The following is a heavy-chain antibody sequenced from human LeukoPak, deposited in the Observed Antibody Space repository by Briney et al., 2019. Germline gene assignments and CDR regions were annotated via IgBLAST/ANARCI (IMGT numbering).Heavy chain of an antibody. J-gene: IGHJ4*02. V-gene: IGHV4-39*07. CDR2: IYYSGST. D-gene: IGHD1-14*01. Sequence: SETLSLTCTVSGGSISSGSYYWGWIRQPPGKGLEWIGNIYYSGSTYYNPSLKSRVSISVDTSKNQFSLKLTSVTAADTAVYYCAGAPEYGLYYFDYWGQGTLVTVSP. CDR3: AGAPEYGLYYFDY. CDR1: GGSISSGSYY.